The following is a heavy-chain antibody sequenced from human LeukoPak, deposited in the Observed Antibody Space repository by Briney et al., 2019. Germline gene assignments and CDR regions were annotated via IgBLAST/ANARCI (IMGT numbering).Heavy chain of an antibody. V-gene: IGHV4-4*07. J-gene: IGHJ6*02. CDR3: AREEYSSGPFGMDV. D-gene: IGHD6-19*01. Sequence: SETLSLTCTVSGGSISSYYWSWIRQPAGKGLEWIGRIYTSGSTNYNPSLKSRVTMSVDTSKNQFSLKLSSVTAADTAVYYCAREEYSSGPFGMDVWGQGTMVTVSS. CDR1: GGSISSYY. CDR2: IYTSGST.